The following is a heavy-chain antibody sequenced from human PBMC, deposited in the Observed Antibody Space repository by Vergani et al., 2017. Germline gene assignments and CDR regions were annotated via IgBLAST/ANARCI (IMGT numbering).Heavy chain of an antibody. D-gene: IGHD3-22*01. V-gene: IGHV3-23*01. CDR3: APTMSRLYYFDY. CDR1: GFTFSSYA. Sequence: EVQLLESGGGLVQPGGSLRLSCAASGFTFSSYAMSWVRQAPGKGLEWVSAISGSGGSTYYADSVKGRFTISRDNSKNTLYLQMNSLRAEDTAVYYCAPTMSRLYYFDYWGQGTLVTVSS. CDR2: ISGSGGST. J-gene: IGHJ4*02.